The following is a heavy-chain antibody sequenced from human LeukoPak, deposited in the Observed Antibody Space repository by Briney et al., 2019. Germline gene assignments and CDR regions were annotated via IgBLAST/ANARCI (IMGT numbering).Heavy chain of an antibody. CDR2: ISYDGSKK. Sequence: PGGALRLSCAASGFTFSTYGMHWVRQAPGKGLEGVAVISYDGSKKFYADSVKGRFTISRDNSKNTLYVQMNSLRAEDTAVYYCAKDRFEGSAWYGPFDYWGQGTLVTVSS. CDR3: AKDRFEGSAWYGPFDY. J-gene: IGHJ4*02. D-gene: IGHD6-19*01. V-gene: IGHV3-30*18. CDR1: GFTFSTYG.